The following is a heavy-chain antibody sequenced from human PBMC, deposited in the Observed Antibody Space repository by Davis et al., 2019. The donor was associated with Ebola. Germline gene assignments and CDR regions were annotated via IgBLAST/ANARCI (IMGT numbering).Heavy chain of an antibody. CDR3: ARGGWNYPYYSYGMDV. CDR1: GYTFTNYY. CDR2: INPNSGGT. J-gene: IGHJ6*04. D-gene: IGHD1-7*01. V-gene: IGHV1-2*06. Sequence: ASVKVSCKASGYTFTNYYMHWVRQAPGQGLEWMGRINPNSGGTNYAQKFQGRVTMTRDTSISTAYMELSRLRSDDTAVYYCARGGWNYPYYSYGMDVWGKGTTVTVSS.